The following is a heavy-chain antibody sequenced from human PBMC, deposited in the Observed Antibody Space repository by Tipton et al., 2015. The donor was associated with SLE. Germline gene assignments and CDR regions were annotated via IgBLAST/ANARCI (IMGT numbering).Heavy chain of an antibody. V-gene: IGHV4-31*03. CDR3: ARAPGLERSYYCCYYMDV. D-gene: IGHD1-1*01. J-gene: IGHJ6*03. CDR2: IYSTGTS. Sequence: TLSLTCTVSGDSITSGGFYWSWIRQRPGKGLEWIGYIYSTGTSSYNPSLKSRLAPFVDTSKNQFSLKLTSVTAADTAVYYCARAPGLERSYYCCYYMDVGGKGPSVAVSS. CDR1: GDSITSGGFY.